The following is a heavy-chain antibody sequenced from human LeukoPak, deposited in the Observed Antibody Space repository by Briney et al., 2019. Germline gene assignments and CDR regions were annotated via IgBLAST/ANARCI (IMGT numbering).Heavy chain of an antibody. D-gene: IGHD2-2*02. J-gene: IGHJ5*02. CDR3: ARDNPGFGVVPAAISSLFDP. V-gene: IGHV1-69*13. CDR1: GGTFSSYA. CDR2: VIPIFGTA. Sequence: ASVKVSCKASGGTFSSYAISWVRQAPGQGLEWMGGVIPIFGTANYAQKFQGRVTITADESTSTAYMELSSLRSEDTAVYYGARDNPGFGVVPAAISSLFDPWGQGTLVTVSS.